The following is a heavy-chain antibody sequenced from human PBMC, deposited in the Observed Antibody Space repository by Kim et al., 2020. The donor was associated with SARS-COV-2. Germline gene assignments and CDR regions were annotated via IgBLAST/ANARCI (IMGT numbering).Heavy chain of an antibody. V-gene: IGHV4-39*01. D-gene: IGHD6-6*01. CDR3: ATQKLYSSSPSTFDY. Sequence: SETLSLTCTVSGGSISSSSYYWGWIRQPPGKGLEWIGNIYYSGSTYYNPSLKSRVTISVDTSKNQFSLKLSSVTAADTAVYYCATQKLYSSSPSTFDYWGQGTLVTVSS. CDR2: IYYSGST. CDR1: GGSISSSSYY. J-gene: IGHJ4*02.